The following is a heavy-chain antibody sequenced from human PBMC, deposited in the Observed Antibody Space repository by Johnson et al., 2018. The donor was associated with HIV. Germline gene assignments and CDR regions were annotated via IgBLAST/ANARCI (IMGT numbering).Heavy chain of an antibody. V-gene: IGHV3-30*02. CDR1: GFTFSSYG. CDR2: IRYDGSNK. D-gene: IGHD2-8*01. CDR3: AKESMGALDI. Sequence: QVQLVESGGGVVQPGGSLRLSCAASGFTFSSYGMHWVRQAPGKGLEWVAFIRYDGSNKYYADSVKGRFTISRDNSKNTLYLQMNSLRAEDTAVYYCAKESMGALDIWCQGTMVTVSS. J-gene: IGHJ3*02.